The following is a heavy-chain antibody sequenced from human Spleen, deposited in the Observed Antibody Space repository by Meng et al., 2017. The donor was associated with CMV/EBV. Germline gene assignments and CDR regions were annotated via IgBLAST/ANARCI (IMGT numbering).Heavy chain of an antibody. CDR1: GFTFSSYA. Sequence: GGSLRLSCAASGFTFSSYAIHWVRQAPGKGLEWVAVIWFDGSTKFYGDSVQGRFTISRDNSKNTVDLQMDSLRAEDTAIYYCAKVGCVTSRYTGFYFDYWGQGTLVTVSS. CDR3: AKVGCVTSRYTGFYFDY. J-gene: IGHJ4*02. D-gene: IGHD2-2*02. V-gene: IGHV3-33*06. CDR2: IWFDGSTK.